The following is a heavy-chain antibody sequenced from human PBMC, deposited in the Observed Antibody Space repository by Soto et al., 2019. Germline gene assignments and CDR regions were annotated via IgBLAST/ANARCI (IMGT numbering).Heavy chain of an antibody. Sequence: SVKVSCKASGGTFSSYTISWVRQAPGQGLEWMGRIIPILGIANYAQKFQGRVTITADKSTSTAYMELSSLRSEDTAVYYCARGVAVAGAYYYYMDVWGKGTTVTVSS. CDR1: GGTFSSYT. CDR2: IIPILGIA. V-gene: IGHV1-69*02. D-gene: IGHD6-19*01. CDR3: ARGVAVAGAYYYYMDV. J-gene: IGHJ6*03.